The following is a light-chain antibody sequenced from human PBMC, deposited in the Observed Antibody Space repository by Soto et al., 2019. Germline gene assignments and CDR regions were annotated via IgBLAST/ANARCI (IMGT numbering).Light chain of an antibody. CDR3: CSYTTNSLRV. J-gene: IGLJ1*01. CDR2: DVT. CDR1: SSDVGGYDH. Sequence: QSALTQPASVSGSPGQSITISCTGTSSDVGGYDHVSWYQQHPGKAPKLMIYDVTIGPSGVSNRFSGSKSGNTASLTISGLQAEDEADYYCCSYTTNSLRVFGTGTKVTVL. V-gene: IGLV2-14*01.